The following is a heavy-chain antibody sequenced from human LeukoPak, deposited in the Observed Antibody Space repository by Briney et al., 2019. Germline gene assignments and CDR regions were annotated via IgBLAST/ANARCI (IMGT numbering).Heavy chain of an antibody. D-gene: IGHD6-13*01. J-gene: IGHJ4*02. CDR3: ARDVSGSSYYYLVY. Sequence: GGSLRLSCAASGFTFSSYAMHWVRQAPGKGLEWVADITYDGSDKYYADSVKGRFTISRDNSKNTLYLQMNSLRAEDTAVYYCARDVSGSSYYYLVYWGQGTLVSVSS. CDR2: ITYDGSDK. V-gene: IGHV3-30*01. CDR1: GFTFSSYA.